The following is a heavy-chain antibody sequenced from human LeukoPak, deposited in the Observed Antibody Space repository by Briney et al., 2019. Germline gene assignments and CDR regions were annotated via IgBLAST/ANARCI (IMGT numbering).Heavy chain of an antibody. CDR3: ARGRQVYAGFDY. V-gene: IGHV3-30*02. CDR2: IHFDGGNK. CDR1: GFTFSTYG. D-gene: IGHD2-8*01. Sequence: GGSLRLSCVASGFTFSTYGLHWVRQAPGKGLEWVAFIHFDGGNKYYADSVKGRFTISRDNSKKTLYLQMNSLRAEDTAVYYCARGRQVYAGFDYWGQGTLVTVSS. J-gene: IGHJ4*02.